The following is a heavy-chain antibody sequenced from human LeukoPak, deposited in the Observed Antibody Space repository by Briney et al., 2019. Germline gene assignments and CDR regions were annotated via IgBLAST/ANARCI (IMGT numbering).Heavy chain of an antibody. CDR1: GFTFSSYA. CDR2: ISVGGDGT. V-gene: IGHV3-23*01. J-gene: IGHJ4*02. D-gene: IGHD5-24*01. Sequence: PGGSLRLSCAASGFTFSSYAMSWVRQAPGKGLEWVSTISVGGDGTYYADSVKGRFTISRDNSKSTLYLQMNSLGADDTAIYYCAKDLGRDGHEIFDYWGQGTLVTVSS. CDR3: AKDLGRDGHEIFDY.